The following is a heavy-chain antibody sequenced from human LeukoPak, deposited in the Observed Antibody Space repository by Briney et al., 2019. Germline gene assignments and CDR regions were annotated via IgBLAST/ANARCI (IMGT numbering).Heavy chain of an antibody. CDR3: ARDGENYGGNDFDY. Sequence: ASVKVSCKASGYTFTGYYMHWVRQAPGQGREWMGWINPNSGGTNYAQKFQGRVTMTRDTSISTAYMELSRLRSDDTAVYYCARDGENYGGNDFDYWGQGTLVTVSS. V-gene: IGHV1-2*02. J-gene: IGHJ4*02. CDR1: GYTFTGYY. CDR2: INPNSGGT. D-gene: IGHD4-23*01.